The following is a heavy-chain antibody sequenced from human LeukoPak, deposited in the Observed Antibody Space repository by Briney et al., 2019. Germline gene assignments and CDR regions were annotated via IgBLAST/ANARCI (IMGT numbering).Heavy chain of an antibody. CDR3: ARVNPYYDFWSGYYHNWFDP. D-gene: IGHD3-3*01. CDR2: IYYTGST. Sequence: SETLSLTCTDSGGSVSSDSHSWSWIRQSPGKGLEFFGHIYYTGSTNYNPSLKSRVTISVDTSKNQFSLKVRSVTAADTAVYYCARVNPYYDFWSGYYHNWFDPWGQGTLVTVSS. J-gene: IGHJ5*02. CDR1: GGSVSSDSHS. V-gene: IGHV4-61*01.